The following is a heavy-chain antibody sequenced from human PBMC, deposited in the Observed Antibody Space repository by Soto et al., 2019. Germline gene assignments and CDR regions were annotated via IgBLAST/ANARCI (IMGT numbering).Heavy chain of an antibody. J-gene: IGHJ5*02. D-gene: IGHD3-9*01. V-gene: IGHV1-69*04. Sequence: GVSVKVSCKASGGTLSSYSISWVRQAPGKGLEWMGRIIPILGIANYAQKFQGRVTITADKSTSTAYMELSSLRSEDTAVYYCARVNYDILTGQNWFDPWGQGTLVTVSS. CDR1: GGTLSSYS. CDR3: ARVNYDILTGQNWFDP. CDR2: IIPILGIA.